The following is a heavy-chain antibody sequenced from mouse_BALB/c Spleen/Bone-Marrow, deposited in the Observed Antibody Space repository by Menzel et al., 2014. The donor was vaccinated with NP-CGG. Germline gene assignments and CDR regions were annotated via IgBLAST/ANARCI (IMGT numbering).Heavy chain of an antibody. CDR1: GYTFSSYW. D-gene: IGHD2-1*01. CDR3: ARNGNYPAWFAY. V-gene: IGHV1-9*01. J-gene: IGHJ3*01. CDR2: ILPGSGSA. Sequence: QVQLQQSGAELMKPGASVKISCKATGYTFSSYWIEWVKQRPGHGPEWIGEILPGSGSANYNEKFKGKATFTADTSSNKAYMQLSSLTSEDSAVYYCARNGNYPAWFAYWGQGTLVTVSA.